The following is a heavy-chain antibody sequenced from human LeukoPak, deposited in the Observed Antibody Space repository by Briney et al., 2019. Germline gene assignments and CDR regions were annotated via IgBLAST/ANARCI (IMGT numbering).Heavy chain of an antibody. CDR3: ARSIVVVPAALDY. CDR1: GYTFTSYA. CDR2: INAGNGNT. D-gene: IGHD2-2*01. Sequence: ASVKVPCKASGYTFTSYAMHWMRQAPGQRLEWMGWINAGNGNTKYSQMFQGRVTITRDTSASTAYMELSSLRSEDTAVYYCARSIVVVPAALDYWGQGTLVTVSS. J-gene: IGHJ4*02. V-gene: IGHV1-3*01.